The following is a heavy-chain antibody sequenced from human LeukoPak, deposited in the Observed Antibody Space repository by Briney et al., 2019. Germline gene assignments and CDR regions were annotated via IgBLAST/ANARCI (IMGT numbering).Heavy chain of an antibody. Sequence: GGSLRLSCAASGFTFSSSAMSWVRQAPGKGLEWVSVISGSAVGTYYADSVKGRFTISRDNSKNTLYLEMNSLRAEDTAVYHCAKGPTIFGVVIVYYDYYGMDVWGQGTTVTVSS. D-gene: IGHD3-3*01. J-gene: IGHJ6*02. CDR3: AKGPTIFGVVIVYYDYYGMDV. CDR2: ISGSAVGT. CDR1: GFTFSSSA. V-gene: IGHV3-23*01.